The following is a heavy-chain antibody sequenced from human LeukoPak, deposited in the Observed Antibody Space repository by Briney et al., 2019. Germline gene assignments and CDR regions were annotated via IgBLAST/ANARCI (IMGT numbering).Heavy chain of an antibody. D-gene: IGHD5/OR15-5a*01. Sequence: GGSLRLSCAASGFTFSSYSMNWVRQAPGKGLEWVSSISSSSSYIYYADSVKGRFTISRDNAKNSLYLQMNSLRAEDTAVYYCARGVYGNDAFDIWGQGTMATVSS. CDR1: GFTFSSYS. J-gene: IGHJ3*02. CDR3: ARGVYGNDAFDI. V-gene: IGHV3-21*01. CDR2: ISSSSSYI.